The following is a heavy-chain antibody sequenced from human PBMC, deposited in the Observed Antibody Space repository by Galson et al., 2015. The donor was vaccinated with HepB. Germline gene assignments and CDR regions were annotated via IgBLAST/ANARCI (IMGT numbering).Heavy chain of an antibody. V-gene: IGHV4-59*05. CDR2: IYYSGST. CDR1: GGSISSYY. CDR3: ARRKARGDYVFDY. D-gene: IGHD4-17*01. Sequence: SETLSLTCTVSGGSISSYYWSWIRQPAGKGLEWIGSIYYSGSTYYNPSLKSRVTISVDTSKNQFSLKLSSVTAADTAVYYCARRKARGDYVFDYWGQGTLVTVSS. J-gene: IGHJ4*02.